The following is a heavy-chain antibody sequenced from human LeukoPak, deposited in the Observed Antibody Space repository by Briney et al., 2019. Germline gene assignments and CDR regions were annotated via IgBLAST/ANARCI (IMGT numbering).Heavy chain of an antibody. J-gene: IGHJ4*02. CDR1: GGSISSGGYY. CDR2: IYYSGSS. D-gene: IGHD5-24*01. V-gene: IGHV4-31*03. CDR3: ARGEMATTYYFDY. Sequence: PSETLSLTCTVSGGSISSGGYYWSWIRQHPGKGLEWIGYIYYSGSSYYNPSLKSRVTISVDTSKNQFSLKLTSVTAADTAVDYCARGEMATTYYFDYWGQGTLVTVSS.